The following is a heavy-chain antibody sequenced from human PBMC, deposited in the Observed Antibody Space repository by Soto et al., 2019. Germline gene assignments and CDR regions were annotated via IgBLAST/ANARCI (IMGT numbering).Heavy chain of an antibody. CDR1: GYTFTRHG. V-gene: IGHV1-18*01. CDR2: ISGYNGDT. CDR3: AKNGQPPYYYYGLDV. J-gene: IGHJ6*02. D-gene: IGHD2-8*01. Sequence: QGQLVQSGAEVKKPGASVKVSCKASGYTFTRHGISWVRQAPGQGLEWMGWISGYNGDTKYAQKFQGRVTMTIDTSTTTAFMELRSLTSDDTAVYYCAKNGQPPYYYYGLDVWGQGTTVTVSS.